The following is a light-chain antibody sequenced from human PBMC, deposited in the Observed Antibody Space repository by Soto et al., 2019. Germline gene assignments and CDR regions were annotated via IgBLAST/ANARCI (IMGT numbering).Light chain of an antibody. J-gene: IGKJ1*01. V-gene: IGKV1-5*01. Sequence: IQMTQSPSTLSESVGDILTITCRASQGISNALGWYQQKPGKAPNVLIYGASSLESGVPSRFSGSGSGTEFTLAISSLQPDDFATYYCQHYINYSEAFGQGTKVDIK. CDR1: QGISNA. CDR3: QHYINYSEA. CDR2: GAS.